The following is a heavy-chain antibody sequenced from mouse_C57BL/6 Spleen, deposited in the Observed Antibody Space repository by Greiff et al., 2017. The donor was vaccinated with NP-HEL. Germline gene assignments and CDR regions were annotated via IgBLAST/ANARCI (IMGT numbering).Heavy chain of an antibody. CDR1: GYTFTSYW. Sequence: VQLQQSGAELVKPGASVKLSCKASGYTFTSYWMHWVKQRPGRGLEWIGRIDPNSGGTKYNEQFKSKATLTVDKPSSPAYMHLSSLTSEDSAVYYCAGAGGGSYVVAYWGQGTLVTVSA. CDR3: AGAGGGSYVVAY. D-gene: IGHD1-1*02. V-gene: IGHV1-72*01. J-gene: IGHJ3*01. CDR2: IDPNSGGT.